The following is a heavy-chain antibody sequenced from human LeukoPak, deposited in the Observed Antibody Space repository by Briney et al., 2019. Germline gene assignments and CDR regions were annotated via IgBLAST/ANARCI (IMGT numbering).Heavy chain of an antibody. CDR2: INPNSGDT. J-gene: IGHJ5*02. CDR3: ARGGRNYYDSSYH. V-gene: IGHV1-2*02. Sequence: ASVKVSCKASGYTFTDYYMHWVRQAPGQGIELMVWINPNSGDTNYAQTFKSRVSMTRDTSISTAYMELSRLRSDDTAFYYCARGGRNYYDSSYHWGQGTLVTVSS. CDR1: GYTFTDYY. D-gene: IGHD3-22*01.